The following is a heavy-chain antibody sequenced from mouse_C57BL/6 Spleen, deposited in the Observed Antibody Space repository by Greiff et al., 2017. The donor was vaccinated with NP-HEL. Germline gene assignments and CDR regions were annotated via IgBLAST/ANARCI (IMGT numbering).Heavy chain of an antibody. CDR1: GYTFTSYW. Sequence: QVQLQQPGAELVKPGASVKLSCKASGYTFTSYWMQWVKQRPGQGLEWIGEIDPSDSYTNYNQKFKGKATLTVDTSSSTAYMQLSSLTTEDSAVYYGVKSALRTEEATRGYCDDWGQGTTLTVSS. D-gene: IGHD1-1*01. V-gene: IGHV1-50*01. CDR2: IDPSDSYT. CDR3: VKSALRTEEATRGYCDD. J-gene: IGHJ2*01.